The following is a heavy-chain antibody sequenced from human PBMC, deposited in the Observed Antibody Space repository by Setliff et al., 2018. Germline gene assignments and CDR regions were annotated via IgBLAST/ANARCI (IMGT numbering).Heavy chain of an antibody. CDR1: GGSINSGPYY. D-gene: IGHD5-18*01. V-gene: IGHV4-61*09. CDR3: ARGDSSGNNNPVLDY. J-gene: IGHJ4*01. Sequence: PSETLSLTCTVTGGSINSGPYYWTWIRQSAGKGLEWLGQIYSKGSMNYNPSLKSRVTISADSSKSQFFLRLTSVTAADTAIYYCARGDSSGNNNPVLDYWGQGTLVTVSS. CDR2: IYSKGSM.